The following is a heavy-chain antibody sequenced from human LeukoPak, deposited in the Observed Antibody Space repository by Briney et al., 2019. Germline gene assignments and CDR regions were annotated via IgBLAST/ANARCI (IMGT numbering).Heavy chain of an antibody. J-gene: IGHJ5*02. CDR2: INPNSGGT. CDR3: ARDFARDGKTVRFDR. V-gene: IGHV1-2*02. CDR1: GYTFTGYY. Sequence: ASVKVSCKASGYTFTGYYMHWVRQAPGQGLEWMGWINPNSGGTNYAQKFQGRVTMTRDTSISTAYMELSRLRSDDTAVYYCARDFARDGKTVRFDRWGQGTLVTVSS. D-gene: IGHD4-17*01.